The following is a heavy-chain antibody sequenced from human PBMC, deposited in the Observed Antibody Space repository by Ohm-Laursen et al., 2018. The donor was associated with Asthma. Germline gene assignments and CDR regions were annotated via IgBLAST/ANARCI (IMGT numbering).Heavy chain of an antibody. CDR2: LSSGGSSL. V-gene: IGHV3-74*01. J-gene: IGHJ3*02. CDR1: GFTSGITFSDYW. Sequence: SLRLSCAASGFTSGITFSDYWFHWLRQAPGKGLVWVSRLSSGGSSLSYADSVKGRFTISRDNAKNTLYLQMNSLRPEDTAVYFCARSIINVRNALDIWGPGTMVTVSS. D-gene: IGHD2-21*01. CDR3: ARSIINVRNALDI.